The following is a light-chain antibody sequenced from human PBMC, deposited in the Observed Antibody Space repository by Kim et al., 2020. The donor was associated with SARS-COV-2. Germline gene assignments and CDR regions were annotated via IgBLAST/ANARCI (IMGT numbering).Light chain of an antibody. CDR3: QSYDSSNRV. Sequence: GKTVTIPCTRSRGSIASNYVQWYQQRPGSAPTTVIYEDNQRPSGVPDRFSGSIDSSSNSASLTISGLKTEDEADYYCQSYDSSNRVFGGGTQLTVL. CDR2: EDN. J-gene: IGLJ3*02. V-gene: IGLV6-57*03. CDR1: RGSIASNY.